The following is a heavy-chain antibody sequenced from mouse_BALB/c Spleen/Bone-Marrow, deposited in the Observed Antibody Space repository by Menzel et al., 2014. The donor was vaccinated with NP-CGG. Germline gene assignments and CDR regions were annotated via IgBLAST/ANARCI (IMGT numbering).Heavy chain of an antibody. D-gene: IGHD2-4*01. Sequence: QVQLQQSGPELVKPGASVKMSCKASGYTFTDYVISWMKQRTGQGLEWIGEIYPGSGSTYYNEKFRGKATLTADKSSNTAYMQLSSLTSEDSAVYFCARCGGLRDFDYWGQGTTLTVSS. CDR2: IYPGSGST. J-gene: IGHJ2*01. CDR1: GYTFTDYV. V-gene: IGHV1-77*01. CDR3: ARCGGLRDFDY.